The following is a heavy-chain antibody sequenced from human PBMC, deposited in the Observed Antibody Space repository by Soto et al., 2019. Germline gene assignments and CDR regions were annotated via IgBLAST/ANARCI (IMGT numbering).Heavy chain of an antibody. V-gene: IGHV1-46*01. CDR2: INPSGGST. CDR1: GYTFTSYY. J-gene: IGHJ6*02. Sequence: QVQLVQSGAEVKKPGASVKVSCKASGYTFTSYYMHWVRQAPGQGLEWMGIINPSGGSTSYAQKFQGRVTMTMDTSTSTVYMELSSLRSEDTAVYYCARPVPAARYGMDVWGQGTTVTVSS. D-gene: IGHD2-2*01. CDR3: ARPVPAARYGMDV.